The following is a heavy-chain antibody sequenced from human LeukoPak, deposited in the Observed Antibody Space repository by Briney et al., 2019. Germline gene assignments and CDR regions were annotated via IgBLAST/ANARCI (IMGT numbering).Heavy chain of an antibody. V-gene: IGHV4-4*07. J-gene: IGHJ4*02. CDR2: ISTSGTT. D-gene: IGHD2-21*02. Sequence: SETLSLTCTVSGGSISSKHWSWIREPARKGLEWIGRISTSGTTNYNPSVSSRVTISKDTSNNQVSLKVSSVTAADTAVYYCARSMGTTATAFDYWGQGILVTVSS. CDR3: ARSMGTTATAFDY. CDR1: GGSISSKH.